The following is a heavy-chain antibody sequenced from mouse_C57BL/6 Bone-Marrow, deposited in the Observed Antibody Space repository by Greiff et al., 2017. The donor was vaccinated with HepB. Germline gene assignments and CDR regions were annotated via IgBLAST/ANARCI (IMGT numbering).Heavy chain of an antibody. D-gene: IGHD1-1*01. J-gene: IGHJ2*01. CDR3: ARQYYGSSYDY. Sequence: EVKLMESRGGLVKPGGSLKLSCAASGFTFSSYTMSWVRQTPEKRLEWVATISGGGGNTYYPDSVKGRFTISRDNAKNTLYLQMSSLRSEDTALYYCARQYYGSSYDYWGQGTTLTVSS. CDR1: GFTFSSYT. V-gene: IGHV5-9*01. CDR2: ISGGGGNT.